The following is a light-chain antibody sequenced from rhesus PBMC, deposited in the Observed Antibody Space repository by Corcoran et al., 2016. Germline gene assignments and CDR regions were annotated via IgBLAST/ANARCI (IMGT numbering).Light chain of an antibody. V-gene: IGKV1-25*01. Sequence: DIQMTQSPSSVSASVGDRVTITCRARQDITSYLAWYQQKPGKAPQLLIYYVTTLQSGVPSSFSGSGSGTEFTLTISSLQTEDFATYYCQQYNGLPWTFGQGTKVEIK. CDR2: YVT. J-gene: IGKJ1*01. CDR3: QQYNGLPWT. CDR1: QDITSY.